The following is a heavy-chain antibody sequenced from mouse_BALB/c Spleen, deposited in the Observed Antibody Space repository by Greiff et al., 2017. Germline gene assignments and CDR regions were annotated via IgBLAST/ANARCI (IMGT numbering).Heavy chain of an antibody. V-gene: IGHV5-17*02. CDR3: ASSYGNYADYFDY. Sequence: EVMLVESGGGLVQPGGSRKLSCAASGFTFSSFGMHWVRQAPEKGLEWVAYISSGSSTIYYADTVKGRFTISRDNPKNTLFLQMTSLRSEDTAMYYCASSYGNYADYFDYWGQGTTLTVSS. CDR1: GFTFSSFG. J-gene: IGHJ2*01. CDR2: ISSGSSTI. D-gene: IGHD2-1*01.